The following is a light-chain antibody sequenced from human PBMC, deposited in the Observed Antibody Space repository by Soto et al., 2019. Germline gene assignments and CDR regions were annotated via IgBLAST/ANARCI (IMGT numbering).Light chain of an antibody. J-gene: IGKJ4*01. CDR1: QTVISDY. V-gene: IGKV3-20*01. Sequence: IVLTQSPGTLSLSPGERVTLSCRASQTVISDYIAWYRQKPGQAPRLLIYRASWRAAGTPDRFSGSGSGRDFTLTISRLEPEDFEGYDCQQYARSLITFCGGTKVASK. CDR2: RAS. CDR3: QQYARSLIT.